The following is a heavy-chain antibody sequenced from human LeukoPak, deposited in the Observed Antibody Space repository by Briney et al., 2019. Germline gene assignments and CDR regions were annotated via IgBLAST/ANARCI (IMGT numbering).Heavy chain of an antibody. CDR2: ISNSGHNV. J-gene: IGHJ4*02. Sequence: GGSLRLSCAASGFTFSPYDMTWVRQAPGKGLEYISYISNSGHNVYYADSVKGRFTISRDNAKSSLYLQVDSLRAEDTAVYYCARDQGKYSHGQLDYWGQGILVTVSA. CDR1: GFTFSPYD. D-gene: IGHD5-18*01. V-gene: IGHV3-48*03. CDR3: ARDQGKYSHGQLDY.